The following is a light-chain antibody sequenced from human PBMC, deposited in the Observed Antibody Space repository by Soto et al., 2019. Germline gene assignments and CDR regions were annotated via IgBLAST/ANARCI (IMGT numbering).Light chain of an antibody. Sequence: QSVLTQPASLSGSPGQSITISCTGTSSDVGNYNLVSWYQQHPGKAPKLILYEGSKRPSGVSNRFSGSKSGNTASLTISGLQAEDEADYYCCSYAGSRTYVFGTGTKVTVL. J-gene: IGLJ1*01. CDR3: CSYAGSRTYV. CDR2: EGS. V-gene: IGLV2-23*01. CDR1: SSDVGNYNL.